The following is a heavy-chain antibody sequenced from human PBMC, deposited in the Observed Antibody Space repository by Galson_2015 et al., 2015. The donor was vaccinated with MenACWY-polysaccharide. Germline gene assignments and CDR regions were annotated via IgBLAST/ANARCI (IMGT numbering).Heavy chain of an antibody. D-gene: IGHD1-26*01. Sequence: SETLSLTCTVSGGSISRYYWSWIRQPPGKGLEWIGYISYTGTTNYNSSLKSRVTISVDTSKNQYSLKLSSVTAADTAVYYCARDGAHYYYYMDVWSKGTTVTVSS. CDR1: GGSISRYY. J-gene: IGHJ6*03. CDR3: ARDGAHYYYYMDV. V-gene: IGHV4-59*01. CDR2: ISYTGTT.